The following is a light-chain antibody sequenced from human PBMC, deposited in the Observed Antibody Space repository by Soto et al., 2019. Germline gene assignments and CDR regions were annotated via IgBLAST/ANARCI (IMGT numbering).Light chain of an antibody. Sequence: EIVLTQSPVTLSLSPGQRATLACRASQSVSNRYLAWYQQKPGQAPRLLIYGASSRATGVPDRISGSGSGTDFALTINRLEAEDFAVYYCQQYASSPWTFGQGTKVDIK. CDR3: QQYASSPWT. CDR2: GAS. V-gene: IGKV3-20*01. J-gene: IGKJ1*01. CDR1: QSVSNRY.